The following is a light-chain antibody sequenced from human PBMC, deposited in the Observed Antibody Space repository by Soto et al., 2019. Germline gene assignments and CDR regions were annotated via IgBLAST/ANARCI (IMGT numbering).Light chain of an antibody. Sequence: QSVLTQPPSVSGAPGQRVTISCTGSSSNIGAGYDVNWYQHLPGKAPKLLIYAHTNRPSGVPARFSGSKSGTSASLAITGLQAGDEADYYCQSSDMNLAGSGVFGGGTKVTVL. J-gene: IGLJ3*02. V-gene: IGLV1-40*01. CDR3: QSSDMNLAGSGV. CDR1: SSNIGAGYD. CDR2: AHT.